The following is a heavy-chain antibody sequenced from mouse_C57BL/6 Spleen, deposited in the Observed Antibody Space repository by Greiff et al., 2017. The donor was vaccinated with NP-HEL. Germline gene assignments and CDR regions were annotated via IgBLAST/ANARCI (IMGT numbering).Heavy chain of an antibody. V-gene: IGHV1-72*01. Sequence: QVQLQQPGAELVKPGASVKLSCKASGYTFTSYWMHWVKQRPGRGLEGIGRIDPNSGGTKYNEKFKSKATLTVDKPSSTAYMQLSSLTSEDSAVYYCARSGIYYGYDGFDYWGQGTTLTVSS. J-gene: IGHJ2*01. CDR3: ARSGIYYGYDGFDY. CDR1: GYTFTSYW. CDR2: IDPNSGGT. D-gene: IGHD2-2*01.